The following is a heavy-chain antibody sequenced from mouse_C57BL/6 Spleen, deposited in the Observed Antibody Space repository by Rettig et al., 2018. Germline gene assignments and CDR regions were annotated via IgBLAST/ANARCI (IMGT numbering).Heavy chain of an antibody. CDR1: FSNYW. CDR2: IRLKSDNYAT. J-gene: IGHJ3*01. Sequence: FSNYWMNWVRQSPEKGLEWVAQIRLKSDNYATHYAESVKGRFTISRDDSKSSVYLQMNNLRTEDTGIYYCTAGPWFAYWGQGTLVTVSA. CDR3: TAGPWFAY. V-gene: IGHV6-3*01.